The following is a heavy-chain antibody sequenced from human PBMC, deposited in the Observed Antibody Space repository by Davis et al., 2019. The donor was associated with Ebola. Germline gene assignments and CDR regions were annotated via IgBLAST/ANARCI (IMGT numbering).Heavy chain of an antibody. D-gene: IGHD3-3*01. V-gene: IGHV1-69*06. J-gene: IGHJ4*02. CDR1: GGTFSSYA. CDR3: ARLPVLRFLEWLPYFDY. CDR2: IIPIFGTA. Sequence: SVKVSCKASGGTFSSYAISWVRQAPGQGLEWMGGIIPIFGTANYAQKFQGRVTITADKSTSTAYMELSSLRSEDTAVYYCARLPVLRFLEWLPYFDYWGQGTLVTVSS.